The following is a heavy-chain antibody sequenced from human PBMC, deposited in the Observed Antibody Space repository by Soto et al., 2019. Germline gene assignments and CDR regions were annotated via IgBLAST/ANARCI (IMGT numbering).Heavy chain of an antibody. CDR3: AHISGFVLPDV. CDR1: GFSLSTSGVG. D-gene: IGHD3-22*01. Sequence: QITLKESGPTLVKPTQTLTLTCTFSGFSLSTSGVGVGWIRQPPGKALEWLALIYWDDDKRYSPSLKSRLTITKDTSKNQLVITMTNMDPVDTATYYCAHISGFVLPDVWGKGTTVTVSS. V-gene: IGHV2-5*02. CDR2: IYWDDDK. J-gene: IGHJ6*04.